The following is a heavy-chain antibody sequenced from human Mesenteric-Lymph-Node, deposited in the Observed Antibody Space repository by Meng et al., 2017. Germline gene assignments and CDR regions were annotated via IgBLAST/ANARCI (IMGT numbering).Heavy chain of an antibody. Sequence: VQLQESGPGLVKPSETLSLTCAVYGGSFSGYYWSGIRQPPGKGLEWIGEINHSGSTNYNPSLKSRVTISVDTSKNQFSLKLSSVTAADTAVYYCARGRGYGDYGSLYWGQGTLVTVSS. CDR3: ARGRGYGDYGSLY. J-gene: IGHJ4*02. CDR2: INHSGST. V-gene: IGHV4-34*01. D-gene: IGHD4-17*01. CDR1: GGSFSGYY.